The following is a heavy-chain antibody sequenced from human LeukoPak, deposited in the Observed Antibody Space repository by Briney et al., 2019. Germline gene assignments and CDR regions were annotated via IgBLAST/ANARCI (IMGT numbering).Heavy chain of an antibody. CDR1: GGSISSSSSY. J-gene: IGHJ5*02. Sequence: SETLSLTCTVSGGSISSSSSYWGWIRQPPGKGLEWIGSIYYSGSTYYNPSLKSRVTISVDTSKNQFSLKLSSVTAADTAVYYRARLTPYYDFWSRFDPWGQGTLVTVSS. CDR2: IYYSGST. V-gene: IGHV4-39*01. D-gene: IGHD3-3*01. CDR3: ARLTPYYDFWSRFDP.